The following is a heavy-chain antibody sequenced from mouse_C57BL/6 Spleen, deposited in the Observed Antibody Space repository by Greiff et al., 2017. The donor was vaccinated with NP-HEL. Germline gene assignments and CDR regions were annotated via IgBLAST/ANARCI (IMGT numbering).Heavy chain of an antibody. V-gene: IGHV1-22*01. CDR3: ARAWFITTVLAPYAMDY. J-gene: IGHJ4*01. CDR2: INPNNGGT. D-gene: IGHD1-1*01. CDR1: GYTFTDYN. Sequence: EVQLQQSGPELVKPGASVKMSCKASGYTFTDYNMHWVKQSHGKSLEWIGYINPNNGGTSYNQKFKGKATLTVNKSSSTAYMELRSLTSEASAVYYCARAWFITTVLAPYAMDYWGQGTSVTVSS.